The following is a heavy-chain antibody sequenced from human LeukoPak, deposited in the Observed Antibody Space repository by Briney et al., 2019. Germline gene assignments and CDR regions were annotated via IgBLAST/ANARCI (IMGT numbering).Heavy chain of an antibody. J-gene: IGHJ4*02. D-gene: IGHD2-2*01. CDR1: GFTFSSYW. Sequence: GGSLRLSCAASGFTFSSYWMSWVRQAPGKGLEWVANIKQDGSEKYYVDSVKGRFTISRDNAKNSLYLQMNSLRAEDTAVYYCARGPVGYCSSTSRWRGAVTTFGDYWGQGSLVTVSS. V-gene: IGHV3-7*01. CDR3: ARGPVGYCSSTSRWRGAVTTFGDY. CDR2: IKQDGSEK.